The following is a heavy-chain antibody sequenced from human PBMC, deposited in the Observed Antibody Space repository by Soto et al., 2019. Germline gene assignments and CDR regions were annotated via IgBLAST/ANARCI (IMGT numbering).Heavy chain of an antibody. CDR2: ISAYSGNT. J-gene: IGHJ5*02. CDR1: GYTFTSYG. CDR3: ERVYGFGELFDP. Sequence: QVQLVQSGAEVKKPGASVKVSCKASGYTFTSYGISWLRQAPGQGLEWMGWISAYSGNTNYAQKLQGRVTMTTDTATSTGYMGLRSLRSDDTAVYYCERVYGFGELFDPWGQGTLLTVSS. D-gene: IGHD3-10*01. V-gene: IGHV1-18*01.